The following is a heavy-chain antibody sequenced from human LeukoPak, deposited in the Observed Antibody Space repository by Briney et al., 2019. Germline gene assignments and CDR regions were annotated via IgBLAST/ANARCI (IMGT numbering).Heavy chain of an antibody. CDR1: GHTFTSYD. CDR2: MSPNSDNT. V-gene: IGHV1-8*01. J-gene: IGHJ5*02. CDR3: ARDYGGSSGWFDP. D-gene: IGHD4-23*01. Sequence: ASVKVSCEASGHTFTSYDINWVRQATGQGLEWMGWMSPNSDNTGYAQKFQGRVTFTRDTSISTAYMELRSLTSEDTAVYYCARDYGGSSGWFDPWGQGTLVTVSS.